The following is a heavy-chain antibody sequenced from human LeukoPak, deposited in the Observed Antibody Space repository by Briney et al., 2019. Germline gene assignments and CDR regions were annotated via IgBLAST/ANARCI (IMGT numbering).Heavy chain of an antibody. CDR2: MNPYSANT. CDR3: ARGVRKIHRYYYCYMDV. V-gene: IGHV1-8*03. J-gene: IGHJ6*03. Sequence: ASVKVSCKASGYTFTNYDIHWVRQATGQGLEWMGWMNPYSANTGYAQNFQGRITITRNTSISTAYMELSSLRSEDTAVYYCARGVRKIHRYYYCYMDVWGKGTTVTVSS. CDR1: GYTFTNYD. D-gene: IGHD5-18*01.